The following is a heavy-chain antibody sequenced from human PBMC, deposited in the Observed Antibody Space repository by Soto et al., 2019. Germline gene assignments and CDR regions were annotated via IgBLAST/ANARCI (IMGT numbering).Heavy chain of an antibody. CDR2: ISSSSSTI. D-gene: IGHD4-17*01. V-gene: IGHV3-48*01. J-gene: IGHJ6*03. CDR1: GFTFSSYS. CDR3: ARGPTVTQNYYYYYYMDV. Sequence: GGSLRLSCAASGFTFSSYSMNWVRQAPGKGLEWVSYISSSSSTIYYADSVKGRFTISRDNAKNSLYLQMNSLRAEDTAVYYCARGPTVTQNYYYYYYMDVWGKGTTVTVSS.